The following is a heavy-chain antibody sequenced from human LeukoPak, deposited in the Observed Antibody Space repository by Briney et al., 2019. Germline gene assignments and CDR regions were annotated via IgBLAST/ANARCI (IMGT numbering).Heavy chain of an antibody. V-gene: IGHV3-15*01. J-gene: IGHJ4*02. D-gene: IGHD1-26*01. CDR2: IKSKTAGGTI. CDR3: TTGESMVGSTIHIRWAD. CDR1: GFSFSTYG. Sequence: GGSLRLSCVASGFSFSTYGLHWVRQAPGKGLEWVGRIKSKTAGGTIDYAAPVKGRFTISRDDSKNTLYLQMNSLKTEDTAVYYCTTGESMVGSTIHIRWADWGQGTLVTVSS.